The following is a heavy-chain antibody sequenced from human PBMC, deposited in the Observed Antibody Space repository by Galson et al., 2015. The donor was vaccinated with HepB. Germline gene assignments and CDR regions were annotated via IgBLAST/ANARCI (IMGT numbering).Heavy chain of an antibody. V-gene: IGHV3-30-3*01. D-gene: IGHD1-26*01. CDR2: ISYDGSNK. CDR3: ARVASGMWELLGYFDY. CDR1: GFTFSSYA. Sequence: SLRLSCAASGFTFSSYAMHWVRQAPGKGLEWVAVISYDGSNKYYADSVKGRFTISRDNSKNTLYLQMNSLRAEDTAVYYCARVASGMWELLGYFDYWGQGTLVTVSS. J-gene: IGHJ4*02.